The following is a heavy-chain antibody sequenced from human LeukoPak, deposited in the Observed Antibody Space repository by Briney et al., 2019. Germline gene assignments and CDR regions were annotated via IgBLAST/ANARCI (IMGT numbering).Heavy chain of an antibody. D-gene: IGHD1-26*01. CDR1: GFTFSSYS. J-gene: IGHJ4*02. Sequence: GGSLRLSCAASGFTFSSYSMNWVRQAPGKGLECVSSISSSSSYIYYADSVKGRFTIPRDNAKNSLYLQMNSLRAEDTAVYYCASKSGSYYSYWGQGTLVTVSS. CDR2: ISSSSSYI. CDR3: ASKSGSYYSY. V-gene: IGHV3-21*01.